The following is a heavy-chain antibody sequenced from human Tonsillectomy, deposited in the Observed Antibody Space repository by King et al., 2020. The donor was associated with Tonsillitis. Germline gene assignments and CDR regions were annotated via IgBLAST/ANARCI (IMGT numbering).Heavy chain of an antibody. CDR3: ASRYDFGSAYHVSHYYYYMHV. D-gene: IGHD3-3*01. CDR1: GGTFSSYA. CDR2: IIPNFGTA. Sequence: QLVQSGAEVKKPGSSVKVSCKASGGTFSSYAISWVRQAPGQGLEWMGGIIPNFGTANYAQKFQGRVTMTADESTSTAYMELSSLGSEDTAVYYCASRYDFGSAYHVSHYYYYMHVWGKGPTVTVSS. V-gene: IGHV1-69*01. J-gene: IGHJ6*03.